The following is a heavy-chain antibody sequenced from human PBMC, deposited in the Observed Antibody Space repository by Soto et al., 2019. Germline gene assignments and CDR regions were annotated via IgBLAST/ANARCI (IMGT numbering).Heavy chain of an antibody. CDR3: TLNHCAGGGCYDRDY. V-gene: IGHV4-31*11. D-gene: IGHD2-15*01. J-gene: IGHJ1*01. CDR1: DESVTSPGNY. CDR2: ISSGGSP. Sequence: VQLQESGPGLVKPSQTLSLTCDVSDESVTSPGNYWNWIRQRPDTGLEWVGYISSGGSPFYNPSLRSRVSISLATSKNVISLTLRFVTAADTAVYYCTLNHCAGGGCYDRDYWGRGTRVTVSS.